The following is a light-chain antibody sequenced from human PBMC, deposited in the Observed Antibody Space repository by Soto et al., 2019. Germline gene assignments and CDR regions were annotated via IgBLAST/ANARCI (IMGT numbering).Light chain of an antibody. CDR1: SSDVGKYKY. J-gene: IGLJ3*02. CDR2: EVT. CDR3: SSYAGNNKLL. Sequence: QSALTQPPSASGSPGQSVTISCTGTSSDVGKYKYVSWYQPHPGQAPKLMIYEVTARPPGVPDRFSGSKSGNTASLTVSGLQAEDEADYYCSSYAGNNKLLFGGGTQLTVL. V-gene: IGLV2-8*01.